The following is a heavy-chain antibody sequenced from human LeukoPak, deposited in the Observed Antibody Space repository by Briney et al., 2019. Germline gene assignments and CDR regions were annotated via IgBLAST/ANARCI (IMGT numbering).Heavy chain of an antibody. J-gene: IGHJ4*02. CDR2: ISAYNGNT. V-gene: IGHV1-18*01. Sequence: ASVKVSCKASGYTFTSYGISWVRQAPGQGLEWMGWISAYNGNTNYAQKLQGRVTMTTDTSTSTAYMELRSLRSDGTAVYYCARDEAYCGGDCYWYWGQGTLVTVSS. D-gene: IGHD2-21*02. CDR3: ARDEAYCGGDCYWY. CDR1: GYTFTSYG.